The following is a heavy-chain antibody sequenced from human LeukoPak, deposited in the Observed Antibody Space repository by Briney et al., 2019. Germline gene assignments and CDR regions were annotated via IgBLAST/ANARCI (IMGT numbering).Heavy chain of an antibody. CDR2: FSGTRNYI. V-gene: IGHV3-21*01. D-gene: IGHD1-20*01. CDR1: GFTFSSYT. J-gene: IGHJ4*02. Sequence: PGGSLRLSCAASGFTFSSYTMNWVRQAPGKGLEWVASFSGTRNYIYYADSVKGRFTISRDNAKNSLYLQMNSLRAEDTAVYYCARDPPFIIGTTFFDYWGQGTLVTVSS. CDR3: ARDPPFIIGTTFFDY.